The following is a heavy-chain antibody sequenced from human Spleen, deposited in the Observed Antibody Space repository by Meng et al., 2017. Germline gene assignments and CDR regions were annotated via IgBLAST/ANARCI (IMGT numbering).Heavy chain of an antibody. CDR1: GFTFSSYA. CDR3: AKYRSGAWFGESSDY. CDR2: ISGSGGST. J-gene: IGHJ4*02. D-gene: IGHD3-10*01. V-gene: IGHV3-23*01. Sequence: GESLKISCAASGFTFSSYAMSWVRQAPTKGLEWVSAISGSGGSTYYADSLKGRFTISRDNSKNTLYLQMNSLRAEDTAVYYCAKYRSGAWFGESSDYWGQGTLVTVSS.